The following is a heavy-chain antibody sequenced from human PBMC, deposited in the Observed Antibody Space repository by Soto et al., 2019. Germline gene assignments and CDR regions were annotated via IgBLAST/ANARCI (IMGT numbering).Heavy chain of an antibody. CDR1: GGSISSGGYY. CDR2: IYYSGST. D-gene: IGHD2-15*01. V-gene: IGHV4-31*03. J-gene: IGHJ4*02. CDR3: ARRYGGTFDY. Sequence: SETLSLTCTVSGGSISSGGYYWSWIRQHPGKGLEWIGYIYYSGSTYYNPSLKSRVTISVDTPKNQFSLKLISVTAADTAVYYCARRYGGTFDYWGQGTLVTV.